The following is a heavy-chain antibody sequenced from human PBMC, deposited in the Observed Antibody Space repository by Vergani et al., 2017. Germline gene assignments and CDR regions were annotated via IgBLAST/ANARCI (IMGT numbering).Heavy chain of an antibody. CDR3: ATLHLRRDAFDI. D-gene: IGHD2-15*01. V-gene: IGHV4-59*01. CDR2: IYYSGST. Sequence: QVQLQESGPGLVKPSETLSLTCTVSGGSISSYYWSWIRQPPGKGLEWIGYIYYSGSTNSNPSLKSRVTISVDTSKNQFSLKLSSVTAADTAVYYCATLHLRRDAFDIWGQGTMVTVSS. J-gene: IGHJ3*02. CDR1: GGSISSYY.